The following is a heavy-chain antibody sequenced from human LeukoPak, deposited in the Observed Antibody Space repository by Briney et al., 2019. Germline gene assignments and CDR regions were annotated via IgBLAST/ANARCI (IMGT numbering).Heavy chain of an antibody. Sequence: SVNVSCKAYGGTFSSYAISWVRQAAGQGLEWMGRIIPIFGIANYAQKFQGRVTITADKSTSTAYMELSSLRSEDTAVYYCARMVVAAGYYYYGMDVWGQGTTVTVSS. CDR3: ARMVVAAGYYYYGMDV. CDR2: IIPIFGIA. D-gene: IGHD2-15*01. CDR1: GGTFSSYA. J-gene: IGHJ6*02. V-gene: IGHV1-69*04.